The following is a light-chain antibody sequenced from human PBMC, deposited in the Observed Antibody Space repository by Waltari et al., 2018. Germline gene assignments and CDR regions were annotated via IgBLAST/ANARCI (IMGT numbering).Light chain of an antibody. V-gene: IGKV3-15*01. CDR2: AAS. Sequence: ILMTQSPASLSASPGETATLSCGASQHVSSNLAWYQQKPGQGPRLLIYAASTRAPCVSNRFNGRGSGTQFTLTIVSLQPEDFALYFCQQYNDPTSTFGPGTQVDI. J-gene: IGKJ3*01. CDR1: QHVSSN. CDR3: QQYNDPTST.